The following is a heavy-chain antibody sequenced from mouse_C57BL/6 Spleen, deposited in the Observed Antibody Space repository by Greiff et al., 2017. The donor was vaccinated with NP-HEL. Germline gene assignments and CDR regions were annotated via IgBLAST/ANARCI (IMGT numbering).Heavy chain of an antibody. J-gene: IGHJ4*01. Sequence: VQLQQSVAELVRPGASVKLSCTASGFNIKNTYMHWVKQRPEQGLEWIGRIDPANGNTKYAPKFQGKATITADTSSNTAYLQLSSLTSEDTANYYCERDFYYGSSYTWAMDYWGQGTSVTVST. CDR3: ERDFYYGSSYTWAMDY. V-gene: IGHV14-3*01. CDR2: IDPANGNT. D-gene: IGHD1-1*01. CDR1: GFNIKNTY.